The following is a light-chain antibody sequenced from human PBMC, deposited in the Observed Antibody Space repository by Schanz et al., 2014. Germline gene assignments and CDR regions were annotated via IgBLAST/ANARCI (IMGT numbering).Light chain of an antibody. J-gene: IGKJ1*01. CDR3: QQRRSWPQT. V-gene: IGKV3-11*01. CDR2: DAS. CDR1: QSVSSH. Sequence: EIVLTQSPGTLSLSPGERATLSCRASQSVSSHLAWYQQKPGQAPRLLIYDASNRATGIPARFSGSGSGTDFTLTISRLEPEDFAVYYCQQRRSWPQTFGQGTKVEIK.